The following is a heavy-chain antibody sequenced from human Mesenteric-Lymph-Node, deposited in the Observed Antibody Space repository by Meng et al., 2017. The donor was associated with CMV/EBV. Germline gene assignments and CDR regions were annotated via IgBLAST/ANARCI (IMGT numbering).Heavy chain of an antibody. D-gene: IGHD2-2*02. J-gene: IGHJ4*02. CDR3: ARCALPAAIFGLMYFDY. V-gene: IGHV1-18*01. CDR2: ISAYNGNT. Sequence: ASVKVSCKASGYTFTSYGISWVRQAPGQGLEWMGWISAYNGNTNYAQKLQGRVTMTTDTSTSTAYMELRSLRSDDTAVYYCARCALPAAIFGLMYFDYWGQGTLVTVSS. CDR1: GYTFTSYG.